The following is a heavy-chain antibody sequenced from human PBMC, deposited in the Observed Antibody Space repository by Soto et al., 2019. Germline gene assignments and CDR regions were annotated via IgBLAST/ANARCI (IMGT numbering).Heavy chain of an antibody. CDR3: ARLSGAYYYGSGSYYNTAGRYYYYYGMDV. CDR2: IYYSGST. CDR1: GGSISSDY. D-gene: IGHD3-10*01. Sequence: SETLSLTCTVSGGSISSDYWSWIRQPPGKGLEWIGYIYYSGSTNYNPSLKSRVTISVDTSKNQFSLKLSSVTAADTAVYYCARLSGAYYYGSGSYYNTAGRYYYYYGMDVWGQGTTVTVSS. J-gene: IGHJ6*02. V-gene: IGHV4-59*08.